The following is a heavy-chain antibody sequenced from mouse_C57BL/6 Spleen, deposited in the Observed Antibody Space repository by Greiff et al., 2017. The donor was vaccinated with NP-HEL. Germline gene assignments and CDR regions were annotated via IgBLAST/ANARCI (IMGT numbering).Heavy chain of an antibody. CDR2: INPNNGGT. D-gene: IGHD3-2*02. CDR3: ARSDSSGYVVAY. J-gene: IGHJ3*01. CDR1: GYTFTDYY. V-gene: IGHV1-26*01. Sequence: EVQLQQSGPELVKPGASVKISCKASGYTFTDYYMNWVKQSHGKSLEWIGDINPNNGGTSYNQKFKGKATLTVDKSSSTAYMELRSLTSEDSAVYYCARSDSSGYVVAYWGQGTLVTVSA.